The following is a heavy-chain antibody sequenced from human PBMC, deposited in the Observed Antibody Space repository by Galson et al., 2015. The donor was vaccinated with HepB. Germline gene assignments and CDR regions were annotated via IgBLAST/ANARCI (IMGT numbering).Heavy chain of an antibody. CDR3: ARDERHLGLISYYYYYMDV. D-gene: IGHD7-27*01. CDR2: IYASGST. J-gene: IGHJ6*03. CDR1: GGSISSATSF. Sequence: TLSLTCTVSGGSISSATSFWSWIRQPAGRGLEWIGRIYASGSTNYNPSLQSRVTTSVDTSKNQFSLKLTSVTAADTAVYYCARDERHLGLISYYYYYMDVWGKGTTVTVSS. V-gene: IGHV4-61*02.